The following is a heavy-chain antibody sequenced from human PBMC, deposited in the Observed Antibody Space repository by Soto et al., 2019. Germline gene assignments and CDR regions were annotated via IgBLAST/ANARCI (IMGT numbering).Heavy chain of an antibody. CDR3: ARPNLEGRGYGYGLYSYGMDV. CDR2: IIPIFGTA. D-gene: IGHD5-18*01. V-gene: IGHV1-69*12. CDR1: GGTFSSYA. J-gene: IGHJ6*02. Sequence: QVQLVQSGAEVKKPGSSVMVSCKASGGTFSSYAISWVRQAPGQGLEWMGGIIPIFGTAHYAQKFQGRVTITADESTRTAYMELRSLRSEDTAVYYCARPNLEGRGYGYGLYSYGMDVWGQGTTVTVSS.